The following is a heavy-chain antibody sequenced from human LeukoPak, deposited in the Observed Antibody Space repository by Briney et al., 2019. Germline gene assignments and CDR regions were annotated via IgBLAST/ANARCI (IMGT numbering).Heavy chain of an antibody. CDR2: IKQDGSEK. V-gene: IGHV3-7*01. D-gene: IGHD2-15*01. CDR1: GFTFSSYS. CDR3: GRGSAEFDY. Sequence: GGSLRLSCAASGFTFSSYSMNWVRQAPGKGLEWVANIKQDGSEKYYVDSVKGRFTISRDNAKKSLYLQMNSLRAEDTAVYYCGRGSAEFDYWGQGTLVTVSS. J-gene: IGHJ4*02.